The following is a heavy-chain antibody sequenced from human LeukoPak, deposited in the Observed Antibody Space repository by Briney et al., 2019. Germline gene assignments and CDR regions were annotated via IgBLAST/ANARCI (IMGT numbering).Heavy chain of an antibody. D-gene: IGHD6-13*01. V-gene: IGHV5-10-1*01. Sequence: GESLKISCKVSGYSFTSYWISWVRQMPGKGLEWMGRIDPSDSYTNYSPSFQGHVTISADKSISTAYLQWSSLKASDTAMYYCARSDGSSSWVDYWGQGTLVTVSS. CDR1: GYSFTSYW. CDR3: ARSDGSSSWVDY. CDR2: IDPSDSYT. J-gene: IGHJ4*02.